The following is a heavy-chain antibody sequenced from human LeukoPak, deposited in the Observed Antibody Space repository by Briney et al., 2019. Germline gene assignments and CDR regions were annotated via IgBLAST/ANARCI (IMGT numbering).Heavy chain of an antibody. CDR2: VDEDGSER. J-gene: IGHJ4*02. D-gene: IGHD6-13*01. V-gene: IGHV3-7*01. CDR3: VRDQGAAGDY. Sequence: PGGSLRLSCAAPGFTFRSYWMTWVRQAQGKGLGWVANVDEDGSERFYVDSVKGRFTISRDNAKNSLYLQMNSLRVEDTALYYCVRDQGAAGDYWGQGTLVTVSS. CDR1: GFTFRSYW.